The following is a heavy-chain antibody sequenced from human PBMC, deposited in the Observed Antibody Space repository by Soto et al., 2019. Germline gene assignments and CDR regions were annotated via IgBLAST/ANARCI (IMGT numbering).Heavy chain of an antibody. Sequence: QLQLQESGPGQVKSSETLSLTCSVSGDSISNSRFYWAWIRQPPGEGLEWIGSIYHTGNAYYNPFLTSQATTSVDTSKNQFSLKFTSVTAADAALYYCARDFFDSSDYTTNGFDPWGQGTLVTVSS. CDR3: ARDFFDSSDYTTNGFDP. CDR1: GDSISNSRFY. J-gene: IGHJ5*02. V-gene: IGHV4-39*01. D-gene: IGHD3-22*01. CDR2: IYHTGNA.